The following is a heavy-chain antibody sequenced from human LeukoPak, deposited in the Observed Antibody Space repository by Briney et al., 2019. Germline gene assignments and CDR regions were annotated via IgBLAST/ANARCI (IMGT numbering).Heavy chain of an antibody. J-gene: IGHJ3*02. Sequence: ASETLSLTCTVSGGSISSYYWSWIRQPPGKGLEWIGYIYYSGSTNYNPSLKSRVTISVDTSKNQFSVKLSSVTAADTAVYYCARDQRYCSSTSCSYEDAFDIWGQGTMVTVSS. V-gene: IGHV4-59*01. CDR1: GGSISSYY. CDR2: IYYSGST. CDR3: ARDQRYCSSTSCSYEDAFDI. D-gene: IGHD2-2*01.